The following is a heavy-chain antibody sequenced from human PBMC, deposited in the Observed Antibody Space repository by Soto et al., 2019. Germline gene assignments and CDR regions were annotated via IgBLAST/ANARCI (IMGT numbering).Heavy chain of an antibody. CDR1: GGSISSYY. Sequence: SETLSLTCTVSGGSISSYYWSWIRQPPGKGLEWIGYIYYSGSINYNPSLKSRVTISVDTSKNQFSLKLSSVTAADTAVYYCARVWGGAFDFWGQGTMVTV. D-gene: IGHD3-10*01. CDR2: IYYSGSI. J-gene: IGHJ3*01. CDR3: ARVWGGAFDF. V-gene: IGHV4-59*01.